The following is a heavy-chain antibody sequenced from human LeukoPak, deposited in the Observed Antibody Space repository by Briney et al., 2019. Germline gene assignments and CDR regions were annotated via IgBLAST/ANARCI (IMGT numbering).Heavy chain of an antibody. CDR3: ARLPLIATTRGGFDP. V-gene: IGHV4-59*08. Sequence: SEALSLTCTVSGGSISGYYWSWIRQPPGKRLEWIGYVYDTGATNYNPSLKSRFTISIDTSKNQFSLYLSSVTAADTAVYYCARLPLIATTRGGFDPWGQGTLVTVST. J-gene: IGHJ5*02. D-gene: IGHD1/OR15-1a*01. CDR2: VYDTGAT. CDR1: GGSISGYY.